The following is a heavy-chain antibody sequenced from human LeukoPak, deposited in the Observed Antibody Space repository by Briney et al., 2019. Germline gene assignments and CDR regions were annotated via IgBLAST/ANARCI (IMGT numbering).Heavy chain of an antibody. Sequence: PGGSLRLSCEASGFTFSTYSMNWVRQAPGKGLEWVSYISVRSSPTIYYADSVKGRFTISRDNAKNSLYLQMNSLRDEDTAIYYCARDRLAAAGAYDYWGQGSLVTVSS. V-gene: IGHV3-48*02. D-gene: IGHD6-13*01. CDR2: ISVRSSPTI. CDR3: ARDRLAAAGAYDY. J-gene: IGHJ4*02. CDR1: GFTFSTYS.